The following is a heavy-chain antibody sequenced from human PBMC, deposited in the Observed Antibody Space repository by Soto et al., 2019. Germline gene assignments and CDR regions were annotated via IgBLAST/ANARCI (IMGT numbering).Heavy chain of an antibody. J-gene: IGHJ6*02. CDR2: IYYSGTT. Sequence: SETLSLTCTVSGGSISSGGYYWYWIRQHPGKGLEWIGYIYYSGTTYYNPSLKSRVTISVDTSKNQFSLRLSSVTAADTAVYYCAASCVACGGFNYYGMDVWGQGTTVTVSS. V-gene: IGHV4-31*03. CDR1: GGSISSGGYY. CDR3: AASCVACGGFNYYGMDV. D-gene: IGHD2-21*01.